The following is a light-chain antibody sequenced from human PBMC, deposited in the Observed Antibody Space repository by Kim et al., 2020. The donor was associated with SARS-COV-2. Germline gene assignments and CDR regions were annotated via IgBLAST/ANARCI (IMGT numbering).Light chain of an antibody. V-gene: IGLV2-14*03. Sequence: GQSITNSCTGTSRDVGGYNYVSWYQQHPGKAPKLMIYDVSNRPSGVSTRFSGSKSGNTASLTISGLQAEDEADYYCSSYTSSSTLVFGGGTQLTVL. J-gene: IGLJ2*01. CDR2: DVS. CDR1: SRDVGGYNY. CDR3: SSYTSSSTLV.